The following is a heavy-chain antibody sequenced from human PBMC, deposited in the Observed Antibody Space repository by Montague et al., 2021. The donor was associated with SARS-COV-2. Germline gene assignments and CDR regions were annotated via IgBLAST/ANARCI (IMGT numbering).Heavy chain of an antibody. CDR3: ARGRGLTICGVVGPFDC. Sequence: TLSLTCTVSGGSISSGGYYWSWIRQPPGKGLEWIGSIYYSGSTYYNPSLKSRVTISVDTSKNQFSLKLSSVTAADTAVYYCARGRGLTICGVVGPFDCWGQGTLVTGS. CDR1: GGSISSGGYY. D-gene: IGHD3-3*01. CDR2: IYYSGST. V-gene: IGHV4-31*03. J-gene: IGHJ4*02.